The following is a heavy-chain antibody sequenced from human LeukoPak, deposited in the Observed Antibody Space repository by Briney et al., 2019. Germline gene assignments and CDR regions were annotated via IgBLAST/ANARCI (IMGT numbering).Heavy chain of an antibody. CDR1: GYTLIYYD. V-gene: IGHV1-8*01. Sequence: ASVKVSCKASGYTLIYYDINWVRQATGQGLEWMGWMNPNSGNTGYAQKFQGRVTITRNTSIRTAYMELSSLRSEDTAVYYCARGPAWGYSSPYYFDYWGQGTLVTVSS. CDR2: MNPNSGNT. J-gene: IGHJ4*02. D-gene: IGHD5-18*01. CDR3: ARGPAWGYSSPYYFDY.